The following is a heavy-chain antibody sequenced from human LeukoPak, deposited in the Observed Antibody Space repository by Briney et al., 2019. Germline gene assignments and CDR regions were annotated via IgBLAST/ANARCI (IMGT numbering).Heavy chain of an antibody. CDR1: GYTFTSYY. Sequence: ASVKVSCKASGYTFTSYYMHWVRQAPGQGLEWMGIINPSGGSTSYAQKFQGRVTMTRDTSTSTVYMELSSLRAEDTAVYYCARETLTYSKGSDGMDVWGQGTTVTVSS. D-gene: IGHD2-21*01. V-gene: IGHV1-46*01. CDR2: INPSGGST. J-gene: IGHJ6*02. CDR3: ARETLTYSKGSDGMDV.